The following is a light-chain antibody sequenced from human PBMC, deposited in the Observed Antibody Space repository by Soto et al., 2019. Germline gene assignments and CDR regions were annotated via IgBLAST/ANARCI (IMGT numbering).Light chain of an antibody. CDR1: QSVSSY. V-gene: IGKV3-11*01. J-gene: IGKJ1*01. CDR2: DAS. Sequence: ILWGHSPGTLSLSPVERARLSCMSSQSVSSYLAWYQQIPGQAPRLLIYDASNRATGIPARFSGSGSGTDFTLTISDVQPEDFALYYCHQRQSWPRTFGQGTKVDIK. CDR3: HQRQSWPRT.